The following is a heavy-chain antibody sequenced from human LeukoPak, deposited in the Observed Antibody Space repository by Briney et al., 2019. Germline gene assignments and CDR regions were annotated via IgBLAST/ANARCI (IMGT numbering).Heavy chain of an antibody. CDR2: IYYSGST. D-gene: IGHD3-22*01. V-gene: IGHV4-59*01. J-gene: IGHJ4*02. Sequence: SETLSLTCTVSGGSISSYYWSWIRQPPGKGLEWIGYIYYSGSTNYNPSLKSRVTISVDTSKNQFSLKLSSVTAADTAVYYCARGGYYDSSGLFDYWGQGTLVTVSS. CDR3: ARGGYYDSSGLFDY. CDR1: GGSISSYY.